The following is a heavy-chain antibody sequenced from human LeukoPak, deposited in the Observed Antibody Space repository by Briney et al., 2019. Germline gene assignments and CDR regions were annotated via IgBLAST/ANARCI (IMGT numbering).Heavy chain of an antibody. CDR2: TYYRSRWYN. V-gene: IGHV6-1*01. CDR1: GDSVSSNSAV. J-gene: IGHJ4*02. Sequence: SQTLSLTSAISGDSVSSNSAVWNWIRQSPSRGLEWLGRTYYRSRWYNDYAVSVKSRISVNPDTSKNQFSLQLNPVTPEDTAVYYCTRGGAAAGFDFWGQGTLVTVSS. CDR3: TRGGAAAGFDF. D-gene: IGHD6-13*01.